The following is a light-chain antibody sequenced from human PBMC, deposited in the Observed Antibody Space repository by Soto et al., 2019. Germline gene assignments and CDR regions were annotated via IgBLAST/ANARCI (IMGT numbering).Light chain of an antibody. CDR1: QDIRNE. CDR2: GAS. Sequence: IEMSQSASSLSASFLYIVTITFLASQDIRNELGWYQQKPGKAPRVLISGASNLQSGVPSRFSGSGSGTEFTLTISSLQPDDFATYYCQQYNSYSSTFGHGTKVDNK. CDR3: QQYNSYSST. J-gene: IGKJ1*01. V-gene: IGKV1-17*01.